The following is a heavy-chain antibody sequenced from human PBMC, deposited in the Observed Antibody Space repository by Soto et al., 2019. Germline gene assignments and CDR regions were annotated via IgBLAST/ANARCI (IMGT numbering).Heavy chain of an antibody. CDR1: GYTFTNNG. V-gene: IGHV1-18*01. D-gene: IGHD1-1*01. CDR3: ARRTGTTSLYFDP. J-gene: IGHJ5*02. Sequence: ASVKVSCKASGYTFTNNGIGWVRHAPGQGLEWMGWISAYNGHTNYAQKFQGRVTMTKDTSTSTAYMELRSLRSDDTAVYYCARRTGTTSLYFDPWGQGTLVTVSS. CDR2: ISAYNGHT.